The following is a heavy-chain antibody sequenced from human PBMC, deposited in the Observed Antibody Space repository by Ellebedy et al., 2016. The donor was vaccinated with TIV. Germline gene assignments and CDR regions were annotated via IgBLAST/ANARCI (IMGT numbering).Heavy chain of an antibody. CDR2: VKQDGNEK. CDR1: GFTFSSYW. V-gene: IGHV3-7*03. Sequence: GESLKISCAASGFTFSSYWMTWVRQAPGKGLEWVANVKQDGNEKHYVDSVRCRFTISRDNAKNSVYLQMNSLRPEDTAVYYCTGGYAFDIWGQGTMVTVSS. J-gene: IGHJ3*02. CDR3: TGGYAFDI.